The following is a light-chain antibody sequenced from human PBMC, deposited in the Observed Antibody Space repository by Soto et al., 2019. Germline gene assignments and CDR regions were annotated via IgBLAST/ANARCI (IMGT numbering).Light chain of an antibody. CDR3: QQYHTYSRT. CDR1: QSISSW. Sequence: DMQMTQSPSTLSASVGDRVTITCRASQSISSWLAWYQQKPGKAPKLLLYQASSLESAVPSRFSGSGSGTEFTLTISSLQPDDFATYYCQQYHTYSRTFGQGTKVE. CDR2: QAS. J-gene: IGKJ1*01. V-gene: IGKV1-5*03.